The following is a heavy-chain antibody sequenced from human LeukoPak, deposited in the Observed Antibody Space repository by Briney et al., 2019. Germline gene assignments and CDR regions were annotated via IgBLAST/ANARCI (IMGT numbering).Heavy chain of an antibody. V-gene: IGHV3-23*01. D-gene: IGHD3-22*01. J-gene: IGHJ3*02. CDR3: ARDDRSGDHRGAAFDI. Sequence: GGSLRLSCATSEFTFNNYVMTWVRQTPGKGLEWVSTLSPSGDSSYYTDSVKGRFTVSRDNSKSTLFLHMNSLRGEDTAVYYCARDDRSGDHRGAAFDIWGQGTMVTVSS. CDR1: EFTFNNYV. CDR2: LSPSGDSS.